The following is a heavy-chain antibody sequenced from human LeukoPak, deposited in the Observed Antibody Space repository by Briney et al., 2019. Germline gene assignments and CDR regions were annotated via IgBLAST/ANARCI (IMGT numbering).Heavy chain of an antibody. CDR1: GFTVSANY. CDR2: IYMNGVT. V-gene: IGHV3-53*05. J-gene: IGHJ4*02. D-gene: IGHD5-12*01. CDR3: AKGGRWLLGSLYFDY. Sequence: PGGSLRLSCAASGFTVSANYMSWVRQAPAKGLEWVSVIYMNGVTYHADSVKGRFTISRDDSRNTVYLQMNSLRADGTAVYYCAKGGRWLLGSLYFDYWGQGALVTVSS.